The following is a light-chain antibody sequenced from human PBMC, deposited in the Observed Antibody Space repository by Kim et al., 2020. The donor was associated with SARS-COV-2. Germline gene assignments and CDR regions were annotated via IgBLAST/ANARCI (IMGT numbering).Light chain of an antibody. CDR1: SGHSNYA. J-gene: IGLJ1*01. V-gene: IGLV4-69*01. CDR3: QTWGTGIQV. CDR2: LNSDGSH. Sequence: HLVLTQSPSASASLGASVKLTCTLSSGHSNYAIAWHQQQPEKGPRYLMILNSDGSHNKGDGIPDRFSGSSSGAERYLTISSLQSEDEADYYCQTWGTGIQVFGTGTKVTVL.